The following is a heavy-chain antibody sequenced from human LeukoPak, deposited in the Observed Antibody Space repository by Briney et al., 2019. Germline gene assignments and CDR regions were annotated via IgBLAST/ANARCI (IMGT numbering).Heavy chain of an antibody. Sequence: SETLSLTCTVSGGSISSSGYYWGWIRQSPGEGLEWIGNIYYSGITYYNPSLKSRVTISVDTSKNEFSVKLSSVTAADTAVYYCAMPYTSRYAFDIWGQGTMVTVSS. J-gene: IGHJ3*02. CDR2: IYYSGIT. CDR3: AMPYTSRYAFDI. CDR1: GGSISSSGYY. V-gene: IGHV4-39*01. D-gene: IGHD3-16*01.